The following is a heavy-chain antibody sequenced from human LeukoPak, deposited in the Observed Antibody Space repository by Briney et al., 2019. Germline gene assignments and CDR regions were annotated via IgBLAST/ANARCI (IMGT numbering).Heavy chain of an antibody. V-gene: IGHV3-7*05. CDR3: ARNPPRYFN. CDR2: IQQEGREK. D-gene: IGHD1-26*01. J-gene: IGHJ4*02. Sequence: PGGSLRLSCAASGFTFSSYRMIWVRQAPGKGVEWVAKIQQEGREKNKVDSGKGGLTIYKDNPKNSLYLQMNSLRAEDTAVYYCARNPPRYFNWGQGTLVTVSS. CDR1: GFTFSSYR.